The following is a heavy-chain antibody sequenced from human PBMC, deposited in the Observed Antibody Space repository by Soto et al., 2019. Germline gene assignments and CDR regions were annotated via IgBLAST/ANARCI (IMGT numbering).Heavy chain of an antibody. CDR3: ASSSTWKQQLVPYYFDY. Sequence: SQTLSLPYTVSDGSIRSSSYYWSWIRQPPGKGLEWIGSIYYSGSTYYNPSLKSRVTISVDTSKNQFSLKLSSVTAADTAVYYCASSSTWKQQLVPYYFDYWGQGTLVTVSS. CDR1: DGSIRSSSYY. J-gene: IGHJ4*02. V-gene: IGHV4-39*01. CDR2: IYYSGST. D-gene: IGHD6-13*01.